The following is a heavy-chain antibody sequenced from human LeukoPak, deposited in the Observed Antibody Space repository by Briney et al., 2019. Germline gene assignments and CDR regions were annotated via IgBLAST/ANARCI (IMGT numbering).Heavy chain of an antibody. Sequence: KLQGRVTMTTDTSTSTAYMELRSLRSDDTAVYYCARDRTAVAEYLDYWGQGTLVTVSS. CDR3: ARDRTAVAEYLDY. J-gene: IGHJ4*02. D-gene: IGHD6-19*01. V-gene: IGHV1-18*01.